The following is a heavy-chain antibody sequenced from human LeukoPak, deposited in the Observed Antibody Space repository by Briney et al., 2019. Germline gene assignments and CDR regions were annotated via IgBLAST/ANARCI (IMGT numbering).Heavy chain of an antibody. J-gene: IGHJ3*02. Sequence: GGSLRLSCAASGFTFSSFWMHWVRQAPGKGLLWVSQTNSDGTNTNYADFAKGRFTISRDNAKKTLYLEMESLRVDDTAVYYCVRGRGQCYYDMGPAFNIWGRGTVVTVSS. D-gene: IGHD3-16*01. CDR1: GFTFSSFW. CDR3: VRGRGQCYYDMGPAFNI. V-gene: IGHV3-74*01. CDR2: TNSDGTNT.